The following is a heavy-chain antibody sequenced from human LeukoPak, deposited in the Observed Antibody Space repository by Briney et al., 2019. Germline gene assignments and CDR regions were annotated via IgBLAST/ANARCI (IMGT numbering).Heavy chain of an antibody. CDR2: ISTYNGNA. CDR1: GYTLTSYG. Sequence: ASVKVSCKASGYTLTSYGISWVRQAPGQGLEWMGWISTYNGNANYAQRLQGRVTMTTDTSTSTAYMELTSLRSDDTALYYCARDIGGTTSDYWGQGTLVTVSS. D-gene: IGHD2-2*01. J-gene: IGHJ4*02. V-gene: IGHV1-18*01. CDR3: ARDIGGTTSDY.